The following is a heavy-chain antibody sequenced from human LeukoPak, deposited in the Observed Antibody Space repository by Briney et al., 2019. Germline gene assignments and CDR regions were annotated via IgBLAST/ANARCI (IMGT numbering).Heavy chain of an antibody. CDR3: ARWTAVHRAFDI. Sequence: PSETLSLTCTVSGGSISSTSYYWGWIRQPPGKGLEWIGSIYYIGSTYYNPSLKSRVTISVDTSKNQFSLKLSSVTAADTAVYYCARWTAVHRAFDIWGQGTMVTVSS. V-gene: IGHV4-39*07. CDR2: IYYIGST. J-gene: IGHJ3*02. D-gene: IGHD6-25*01. CDR1: GGSISSTSYY.